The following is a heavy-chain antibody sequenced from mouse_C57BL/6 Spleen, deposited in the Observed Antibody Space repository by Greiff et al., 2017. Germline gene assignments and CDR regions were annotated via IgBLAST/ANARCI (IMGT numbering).Heavy chain of an antibody. D-gene: IGHD3-2*02. CDR3: TRGTAQATGFAY. CDR1: GFTFSSYA. J-gene: IGHJ3*01. Sequence: DVMLVESGEGLVKPGGSLKLSCAASGFTFSSYAMSWVRQTPEKRLEWVAYISSGGDYIYYADTVKGRFTISRDNARNTLYLQMSSLKSEDTAMYYCTRGTAQATGFAYWGQGTLVTVSA. V-gene: IGHV5-9-1*02. CDR2: ISSGGDYI.